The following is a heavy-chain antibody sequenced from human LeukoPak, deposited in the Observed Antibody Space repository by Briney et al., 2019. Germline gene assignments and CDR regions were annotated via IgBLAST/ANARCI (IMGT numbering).Heavy chain of an antibody. V-gene: IGHV1-69*04. CDR2: IIPILGIA. J-gene: IGHJ6*02. Sequence: SVKVSCKASGGTFSSYAISWVRQAPGQGLEWMGRIIPILGIANYAQKFQGRVTITADKSTSTACMELSSLRSEDTAVYYCARGDFWSGYTYYYYGMDVWGQGTTVTVSS. CDR1: GGTFSSYA. D-gene: IGHD3-3*01. CDR3: ARGDFWSGYTYYYYGMDV.